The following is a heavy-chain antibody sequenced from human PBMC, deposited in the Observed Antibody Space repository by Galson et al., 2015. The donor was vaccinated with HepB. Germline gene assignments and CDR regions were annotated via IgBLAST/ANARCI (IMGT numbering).Heavy chain of an antibody. CDR3: ARFTGDFRAATSYYYYGMDV. J-gene: IGHJ6*02. CDR2: IIPIFGTA. Sequence: SVKVSCKASGGTFSSYAISWVRQAPGQGLEWMGGIIPIFGTANYAQKFQGRVTITADESTSTAYMELSSLRSEDTAVYYCARFTGDFRAATSYYYYGMDVWGQGTTVTVSS. V-gene: IGHV1-69*13. D-gene: IGHD2-15*01. CDR1: GGTFSSYA.